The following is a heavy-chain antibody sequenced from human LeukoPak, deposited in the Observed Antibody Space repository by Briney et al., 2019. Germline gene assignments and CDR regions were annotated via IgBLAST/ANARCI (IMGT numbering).Heavy chain of an antibody. CDR1: GYTFTSDD. CDR3: PRGRIAVAGTMLY. J-gene: IGHJ4*02. V-gene: IGHV1-8*01. Sequence: ASVKLSCKASGYTFTSDDINWVRQAPGQGLEWMGWMNPNSGNTDYAQKFQGRVTMTSNTYKSLSYMELTSPTSDDTAVYYSPRGRIAVAGTMLYWGQGTLVTVSS. D-gene: IGHD6-19*01. CDR2: MNPNSGNT.